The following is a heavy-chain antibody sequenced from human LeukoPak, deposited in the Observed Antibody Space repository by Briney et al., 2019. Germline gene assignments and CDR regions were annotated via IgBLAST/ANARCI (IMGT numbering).Heavy chain of an antibody. V-gene: IGHV3-74*01. CDR2: INSDGSST. CDR1: GFTFSSYW. CDR3: ARVPSTQWLVYYFDY. D-gene: IGHD6-19*01. Sequence: PGGSLRLSCAASGFTFSSYWMHWVRQAPGKGLVWVSRINSDGSSTTYADSVKGRFTISRDNAKNTLYLQMNSLRAEDTAVYYCARVPSTQWLVYYFDYWGRGTLVTVSS. J-gene: IGHJ4*02.